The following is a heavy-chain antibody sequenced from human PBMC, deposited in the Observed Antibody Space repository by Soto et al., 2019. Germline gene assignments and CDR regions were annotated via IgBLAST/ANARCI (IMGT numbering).Heavy chain of an antibody. Sequence: QVQLVQSGAEVKKPGSSVKVSCKASGGTFSSYAISWVRQAPGQGLEWMGGIIPIFGTANYAQKFQGRVTINADESTSTAYMELSSLRSEDTAVYYCAEYYYGSGSYYNYYYYGMDVWGQGTTVTVSS. V-gene: IGHV1-69*01. CDR2: IIPIFGTA. CDR3: AEYYYGSGSYYNYYYYGMDV. CDR1: GGTFSSYA. D-gene: IGHD3-10*01. J-gene: IGHJ6*02.